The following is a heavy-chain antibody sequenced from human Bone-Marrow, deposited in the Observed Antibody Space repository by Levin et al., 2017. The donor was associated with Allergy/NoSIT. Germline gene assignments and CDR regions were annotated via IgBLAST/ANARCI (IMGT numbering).Heavy chain of an antibody. CDR1: GVSIHSGGYD. Sequence: TSETLSLTCSVTGVSIHSGGYDWSWIRQVPGKGLEYIASVYHTGNTNYNPSLKSRATISLDTSKNQFSLKLTSVTDADTAVYYYTRDPDYDRAFDIWGQGTMVAVSS. CDR3: TRDPDYDRAFDI. CDR2: VYHTGNT. J-gene: IGHJ3*02. V-gene: IGHV4-31*03. D-gene: IGHD4-17*01.